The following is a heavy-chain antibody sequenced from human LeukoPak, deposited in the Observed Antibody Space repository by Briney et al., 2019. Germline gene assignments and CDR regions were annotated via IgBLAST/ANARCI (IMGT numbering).Heavy chain of an antibody. J-gene: IGHJ5*02. Sequence: ASVKVSCKVSGYTLTELSMHWVRQAPGKGLEWMGGFDPEDGETIYAQKFQGRVTMTEDTSTDTAYMELRSLRSEDTAVYYCATGLLGKGPCPWGPGTLVTISS. CDR1: GYTLTELS. V-gene: IGHV1-24*01. D-gene: IGHD2-15*01. CDR2: FDPEDGET. CDR3: ATGLLGKGPCP.